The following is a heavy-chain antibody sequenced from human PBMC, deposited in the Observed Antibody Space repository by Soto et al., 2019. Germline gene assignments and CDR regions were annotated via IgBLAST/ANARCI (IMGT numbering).Heavy chain of an antibody. CDR1: GYTFTSYS. CDR3: ARAVGYGLIAY. V-gene: IGHV1-18*01. CDR2: ISAYNGNT. D-gene: IGHD5-18*01. J-gene: IGHJ4*02. Sequence: QVQLVQSGAEVKKPGASVKVSCKASGYTFTSYSISWVRQAHGQGLEWMGWISAYNGNTYHARKLQGRVTMTTDTSTSTASMELRRLRSDDTAVYYCARAVGYGLIAYWGQGTLVTVSS.